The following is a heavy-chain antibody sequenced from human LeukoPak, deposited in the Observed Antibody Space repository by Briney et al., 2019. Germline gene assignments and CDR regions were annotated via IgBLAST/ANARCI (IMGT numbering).Heavy chain of an antibody. D-gene: IGHD2-15*01. CDR3: ARILGAYCSGGSCPDAFDI. Sequence: SETLSLTCAVSGYSISSGYYWGWIRQPTGKGLEWIGNIYHSGSTYYNPSLKSRVTISVDTSKNQFSLKLSSVTAADTAVYYCARILGAYCSGGSCPDAFDIWGQGTMVTVSS. CDR1: GYSISSGYY. J-gene: IGHJ3*02. V-gene: IGHV4-38-2*01. CDR2: IYHSGST.